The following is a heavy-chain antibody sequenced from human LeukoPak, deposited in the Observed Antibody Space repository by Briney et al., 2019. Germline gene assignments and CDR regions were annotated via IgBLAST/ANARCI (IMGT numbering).Heavy chain of an antibody. CDR3: AKDGIRYFDWLPGVDY. CDR2: ISGSGGST. CDR1: GFTFSSYA. Sequence: GGSLRLSCAASGFTFSSYAMSWVRQAPGKGLEWVSAISGSGGSTYYADSVKGRFTISRDNSKNTLYLQMNSLRAEDTAVYYCAKDGIRYFDWLPGVDYWGQGTLVTVSS. D-gene: IGHD3-9*01. V-gene: IGHV3-23*01. J-gene: IGHJ4*02.